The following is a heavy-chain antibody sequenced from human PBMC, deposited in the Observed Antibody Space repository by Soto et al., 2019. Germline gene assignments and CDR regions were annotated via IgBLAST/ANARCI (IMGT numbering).Heavy chain of an antibody. CDR1: GYKFTTLW. V-gene: IGHV5-10-1*01. D-gene: IGHD2-15*01. CDR2: IDPTDSFT. CDR3: ARPASGGSRDAFDV. Sequence: PGESLKISCKASGYKFTTLWLNWVSQTPGKGLEWLGRIDPTDSFTNYSPPFEGHVTISVDRSISTAYLQWNSLQASDTAIYYCARPASGGSRDAFDVWGQGTTVTVSS. J-gene: IGHJ3*01.